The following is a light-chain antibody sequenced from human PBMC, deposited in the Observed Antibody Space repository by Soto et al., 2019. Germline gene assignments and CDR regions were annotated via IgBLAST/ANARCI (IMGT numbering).Light chain of an antibody. Sequence: QSVLTQPRSVSGSPGQSVTISCTGTSSDVGGYNYVSWYQQHPGKAPKLMIYDVNKRPSGVPDRFSGSKSGNTASLTISGLQAGDEADYYCCSYAGSYTLYVFGTGTKLTVL. J-gene: IGLJ1*01. CDR1: SSDVGGYNY. CDR2: DVN. V-gene: IGLV2-11*01. CDR3: CSYAGSYTLYV.